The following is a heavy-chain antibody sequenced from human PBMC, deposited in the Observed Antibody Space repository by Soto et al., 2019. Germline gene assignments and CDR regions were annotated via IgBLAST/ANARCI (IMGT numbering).Heavy chain of an antibody. J-gene: IGHJ4*02. V-gene: IGHV2-5*02. Sequence: SGPTLVNPTQTLTLTCTLSGSSLTTDGAGVGWIRQPPGKALEWLALIYWDDDKRYSPSLRSRLTITKDTSKNQVVLTMTNVDPVDTATYYCAHRPLDYNSYAPYFDYWGQGTLVTVS. CDR1: GSSLTTDGAG. D-gene: IGHD4-4*01. CDR3: AHRPLDYNSYAPYFDY. CDR2: IYWDDDK.